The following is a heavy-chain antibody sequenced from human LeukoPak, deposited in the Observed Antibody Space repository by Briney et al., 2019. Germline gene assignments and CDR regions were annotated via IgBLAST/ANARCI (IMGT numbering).Heavy chain of an antibody. CDR2: IWSDATNK. D-gene: IGHD4-11*01. CDR3: AQDAQRGFDYSNSLEH. J-gene: IGHJ4*02. V-gene: IGHV3-33*06. CDR1: GFTFSHFG. Sequence: PGTSLRLSCEASGFTFSHFGMHWVRQAPGKGLEWVAVIWSDATNKYYADSVKGRFTISRDNFKKTVSLQMNSLRAEDTAVYYCAQDAQRGFDYSNSLEHWGQGSLVTVSS.